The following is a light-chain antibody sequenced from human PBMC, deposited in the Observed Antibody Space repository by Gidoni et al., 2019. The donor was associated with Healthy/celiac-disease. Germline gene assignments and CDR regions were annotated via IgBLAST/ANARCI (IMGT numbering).Light chain of an antibody. CDR2: AAS. Sequence: DIQMTHSPSSLSASVGDRVTIPCRASQSISSYLNWYQQKPGKAPKLLIYAASSWQSGVPSRFSGSGSGTEFTLTISSLQSEDFATYYCQQSYSTRWTFGQGTKVEIK. CDR1: QSISSY. CDR3: QQSYSTRWT. V-gene: IGKV1-39*01. J-gene: IGKJ1*01.